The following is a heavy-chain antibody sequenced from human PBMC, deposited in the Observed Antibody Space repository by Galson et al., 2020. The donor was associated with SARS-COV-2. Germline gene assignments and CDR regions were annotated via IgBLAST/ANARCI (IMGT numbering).Heavy chain of an antibody. D-gene: IGHD4-17*01. CDR1: GFIFSLHS. CDR2: ISRSGNTI. J-gene: IGHJ4*02. Sequence: GGSLRLSCEDSGFIFSLHSFNWVRQAPGKGLEWVAHISRSGNTIYYADSVKGRFIVSRDNVKNSLYLQMNSLTDEDTALYYCARDLSNDYGDLPRHFDYWGQGTLVTVSS. CDR3: ARDLSNDYGDLPRHFDY. V-gene: IGHV3-48*02.